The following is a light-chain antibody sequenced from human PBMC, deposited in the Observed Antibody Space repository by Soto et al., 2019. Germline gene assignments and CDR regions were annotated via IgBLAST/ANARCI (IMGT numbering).Light chain of an antibody. CDR1: QSVDIY. V-gene: IGKV3-11*01. J-gene: IGKJ4*01. CDR3: QQRKYWPPLT. Sequence: EVVVTQSPVTLALSPGERATLSCRTNQSVDIYVAWYQQKPGQAPRLLIYDASNRAPGIPARFSGCGSGTDFTLTISSLEPEDFAVYYCQQRKYWPPLTFGGGTKVEIK. CDR2: DAS.